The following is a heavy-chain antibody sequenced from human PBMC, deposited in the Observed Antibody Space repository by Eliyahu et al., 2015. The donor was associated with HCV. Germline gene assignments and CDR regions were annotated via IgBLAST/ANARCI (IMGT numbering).Heavy chain of an antibody. Sequence: EVQLVESGGGLVQPGRSLRLSCAASGFTFDDYAMHWVRQAPGKGLEGVSGISWNSGSIGYADSVKGRFTISRDNAKNSLYLQMNSLRAEDTALYYCAKEYSSGWYEGAFDIWGQGTMVTVSS. CDR3: AKEYSSGWYEGAFDI. J-gene: IGHJ3*02. V-gene: IGHV3-9*01. CDR1: GFTFDDYA. CDR2: ISWNSGSI. D-gene: IGHD6-19*01.